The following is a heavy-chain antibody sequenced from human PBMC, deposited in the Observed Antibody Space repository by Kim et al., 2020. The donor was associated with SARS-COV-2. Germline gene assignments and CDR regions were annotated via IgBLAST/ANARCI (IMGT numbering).Heavy chain of an antibody. V-gene: IGHV1-2*02. J-gene: IGHJ5*02. CDR1: GYTFTGYY. Sequence: ASVKVSCKASGYTFTGYYMPWVRQAPGQGLEWMGWINPNSGGTNYAQKFQGRVTMTRDTSISTAYMELSRLRSDDTAVYYCARRGGLLWFGELLLPTEGWFDPWGQGTLVTVSS. CDR2: INPNSGGT. D-gene: IGHD3-10*01. CDR3: ARRGGLLWFGELLLPTEGWFDP.